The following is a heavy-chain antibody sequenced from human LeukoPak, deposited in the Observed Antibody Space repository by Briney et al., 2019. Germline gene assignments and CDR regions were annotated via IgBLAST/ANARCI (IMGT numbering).Heavy chain of an antibody. V-gene: IGHV1-18*01. D-gene: IGHD5-12*01. CDR2: ISAYNGNT. Sequence: ASVKVSCKASGYTFTSYGISWVRPAPGQGLEWRGWISAYNGNTNYAQKLQGRVTMTTDTSTSTAYMELRSLRSDDTAVYYCAREVYSGYDYGVDYWGQGTLVTVSS. J-gene: IGHJ4*02. CDR3: AREVYSGYDYGVDY. CDR1: GYTFTSYG.